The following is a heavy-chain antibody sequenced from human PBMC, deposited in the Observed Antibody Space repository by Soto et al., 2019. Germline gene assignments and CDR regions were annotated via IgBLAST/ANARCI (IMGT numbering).Heavy chain of an antibody. Sequence: SGPTLVNPTQTLTLTCTFSGFSLSTSGMCVSWIRQPPGKALEWLALIDWDDDKDYSTSLKTRLTTSKDTSKNQVVLTMTSMDPVDTATYYCARTRYHYDGRSAVYYFDYWGQGTLVTVSS. J-gene: IGHJ4*02. CDR1: GFSLSTSGMC. CDR3: ARTRYHYDGRSAVYYFDY. V-gene: IGHV2-70*01. D-gene: IGHD3-22*01. CDR2: IDWDDDK.